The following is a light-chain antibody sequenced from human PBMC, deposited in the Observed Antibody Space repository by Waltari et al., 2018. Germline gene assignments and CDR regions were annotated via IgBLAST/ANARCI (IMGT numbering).Light chain of an antibody. Sequence: QLLLPPSPSASASPGASVKLPCTLTSGPTSSPIAWHQQQPEEGPRFLLKLNSDGSHYKGDGIPHRFSGSSSGAERYLTISSVQSEDEADYYCQTWDTGIPVVFGGGTKLTVL. CDR2: LNSDGSH. J-gene: IGLJ2*01. CDR1: SGPTSSP. CDR3: QTWDTGIPVV. V-gene: IGLV4-69*01.